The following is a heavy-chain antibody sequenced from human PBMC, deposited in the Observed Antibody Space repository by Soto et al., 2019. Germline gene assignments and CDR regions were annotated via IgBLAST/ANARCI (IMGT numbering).Heavy chain of an antibody. CDR2: ISYDGSNK. V-gene: IGHV3-30*18. Sequence: QVQLVESGGGVVQPGRSLRLSCAASGFTFSSYGMHWVRQAPGKGLEWVAVISYDGSNKYYADSVKGRFTISRDNSKNTLYLQMNRLRAEDTAVYYCPKDRPSCSGGSCYSFDYWGQGTLVTVSS. CDR1: GFTFSSYG. D-gene: IGHD2-15*01. J-gene: IGHJ4*02. CDR3: PKDRPSCSGGSCYSFDY.